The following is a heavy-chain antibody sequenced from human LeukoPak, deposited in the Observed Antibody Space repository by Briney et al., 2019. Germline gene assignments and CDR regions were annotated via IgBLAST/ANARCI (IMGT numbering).Heavy chain of an antibody. CDR2: VYYSGTT. J-gene: IGHJ4*02. CDR3: ARRTYYYDSSGYIPIYYFDY. V-gene: IGHV4-59*01. D-gene: IGHD3-22*01. Sequence: KPSETPSLTCIVSNGSISNYYWSWIRQPPGKGLEWIGDVYYSGTTNYNPSLKSRVTISVDTSKIQFSLKLSSVTAADTAVYYCARRTYYYDSSGYIPIYYFDYWGQGTLVTVSS. CDR1: NGSISNYY.